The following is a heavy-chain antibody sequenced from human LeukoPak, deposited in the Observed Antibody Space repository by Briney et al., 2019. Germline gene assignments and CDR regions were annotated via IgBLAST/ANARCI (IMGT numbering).Heavy chain of an antibody. CDR1: GGSFSSEA. CDR2: IIPIFGTA. D-gene: IGHD2-2*01. CDR3: ASRLYCSNTRCRNFPFAY. J-gene: IGHJ4*02. V-gene: IGHV1-69*05. Sequence: ASVKVSCKAFGGSFSSEAISWVRQAPGQGLEWMGGIIPIFGTANYAQKMQGRVTITTDESTSTAYMELSSLRSEDTAIYYCASRLYCSNTRCRNFPFAYWGQGTPVTVSS.